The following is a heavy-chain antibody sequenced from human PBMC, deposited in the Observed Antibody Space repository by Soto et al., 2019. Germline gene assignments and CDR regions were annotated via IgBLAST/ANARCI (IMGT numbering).Heavy chain of an antibody. CDR3: ARGPTYYDFWGVYGS. CDR2: IYSGGST. V-gene: IGHV4-30-4*01. D-gene: IGHD3-3*01. CDR1: GCSIRSGDYY. Sequence: TSGALSLPLTFSGCSIRSGDYYWSWVRQPPGKGLEGIGNIYSGGSTYYNPPLKSRVTISVDPPKNQFSLKLSSVTAADTAVYYCARGPTYYDFWGVYGSGGQGTLVTVSS. J-gene: IGHJ4*02.